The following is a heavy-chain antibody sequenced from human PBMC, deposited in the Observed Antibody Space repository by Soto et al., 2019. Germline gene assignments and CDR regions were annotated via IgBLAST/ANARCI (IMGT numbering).Heavy chain of an antibody. CDR2: TYYRSKWYN. CDR3: ARDLWSGTIFGVVSPSYYMDV. CDR1: GDSVSSNIAA. V-gene: IGHV6-1*01. D-gene: IGHD3-3*01. J-gene: IGHJ6*03. Sequence: PSQTLSLTCAISGDSVSSNIAAWNWIRQSPSRGLEWLGRTYYRSKWYNDYAVSVKSRITINPDTSKNQFSLQLNSVTPEDTAVYYCARDLWSGTIFGVVSPSYYMDVWGKGTTVTVSS.